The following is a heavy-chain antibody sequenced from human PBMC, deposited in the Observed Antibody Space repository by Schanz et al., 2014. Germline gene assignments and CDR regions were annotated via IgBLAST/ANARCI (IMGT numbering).Heavy chain of an antibody. J-gene: IGHJ4*02. D-gene: IGHD1-26*01. CDR1: GYDFHIYA. V-gene: IGHV1-18*01. CDR3: ARDNGRIPAANSFDY. Sequence: QVQLVQSGAEVKKPGASVTVSCKASGYDFHIYAYSWVRQAPGQGPEWIGWISGYTGDTKYAQKFQHRVNMTTDRTTSTVYMELRSLRFDDTAVYFCARDNGRIPAANSFDYWGQGTRVNGSS. CDR2: ISGYTGDT.